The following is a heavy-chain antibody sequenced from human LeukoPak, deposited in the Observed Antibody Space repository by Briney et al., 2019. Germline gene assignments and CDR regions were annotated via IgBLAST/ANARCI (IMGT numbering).Heavy chain of an antibody. CDR2: ISAYNGNT. CDR3: ARNYGSGTSDP. CDR1: GGTFSSYG. J-gene: IGHJ5*02. D-gene: IGHD3-10*01. Sequence: ASVKASCKASGGTFSSYGISWVGQAPGQGLEWMGWISAYNGNTNYAQKLQGRVTMTTDTSTSTAYMELRSLRSDDTAVYYCARNYGSGTSDPWGQGTLVTVSS. V-gene: IGHV1-18*01.